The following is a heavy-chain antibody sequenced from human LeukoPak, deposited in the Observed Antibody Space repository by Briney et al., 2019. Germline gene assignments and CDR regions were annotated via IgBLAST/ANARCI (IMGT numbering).Heavy chain of an antibody. CDR2: IKADGSGT. CDR1: GFTIGPYA. CDR3: ATWAFYHNLDV. Sequence: PGGALRLSCAASGFTIGPYAMYWVRKGPRRGLEWVSVIKADGSGTFYADSVRGRFTTSRDNSKNSLYLQMNSLTSEDTALYYCATWAFYHNLDVWGQGTTVIVSS. V-gene: IGHV3-43*02. J-gene: IGHJ6*02. D-gene: IGHD2/OR15-2a*01.